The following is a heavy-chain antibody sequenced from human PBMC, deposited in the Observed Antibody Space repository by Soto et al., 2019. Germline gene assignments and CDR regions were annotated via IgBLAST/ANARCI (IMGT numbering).Heavy chain of an antibody. Sequence: SETLSLTCTVSGGSISSYYWSWIRQPPGKGLEWIGDIYYSGSTNYNPSLKSRVTISVDTSKNQFSLKLSSVTAADTAVYYCASLGYRNWFDPWGQGTLVTVSS. D-gene: IGHD3-16*02. V-gene: IGHV4-59*01. CDR3: ASLGYRNWFDP. CDR1: GGSISSYY. CDR2: IYYSGST. J-gene: IGHJ5*02.